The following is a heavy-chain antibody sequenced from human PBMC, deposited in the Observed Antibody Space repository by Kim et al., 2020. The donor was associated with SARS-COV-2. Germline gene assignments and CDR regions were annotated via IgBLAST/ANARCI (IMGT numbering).Heavy chain of an antibody. V-gene: IGHV4-34*01. CDR1: GGSFSGYY. D-gene: IGHD1-7*01. CDR3: ARMYNWNYIIWFDP. J-gene: IGHJ5*02. CDR2: INHSGST. Sequence: SETLSLTCAVYGGSFSGYYWSWIRQPPGKGLEWIGEINHSGSTNYNPSLKSRVTISVDTSKNQFSLKLSSVTAADTAVYYCARMYNWNYIIWFDPWGQGTLVTVSS.